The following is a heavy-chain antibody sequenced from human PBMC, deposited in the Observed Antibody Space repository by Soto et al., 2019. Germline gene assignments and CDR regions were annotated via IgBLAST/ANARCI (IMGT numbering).Heavy chain of an antibody. CDR3: ARGVRWYRPVIDY. V-gene: IGHV4-34*01. J-gene: IGHJ4*02. CDR1: GGSFNDYY. CDR2: INHSGST. Sequence: SETLSLTGAVYGGSFNDYYWSWIRQPPGKGLEWIGEINHSGSTNFNPSLKSRVTISVDTSKNQFSLKLSSVTAADTAVYYCARGVRWYRPVIDYWGQGTLVTVSS. D-gene: IGHD2-15*01.